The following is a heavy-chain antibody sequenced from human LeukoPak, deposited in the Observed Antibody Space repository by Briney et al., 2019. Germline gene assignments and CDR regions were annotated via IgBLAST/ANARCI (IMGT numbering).Heavy chain of an antibody. Sequence: GGSLRLSCAASGFTFDDYAMHWVRQAPGKGLEWVSGISWNSGSIGYADSVKGRFTISRDNAKNSLYLQMNSLRAEDMALYYCAKGGFGELFTYPDYWGQGTLVTVSS. V-gene: IGHV3-9*03. CDR2: ISWNSGSI. CDR1: GFTFDDYA. CDR3: AKGGFGELFTYPDY. D-gene: IGHD3-10*01. J-gene: IGHJ4*02.